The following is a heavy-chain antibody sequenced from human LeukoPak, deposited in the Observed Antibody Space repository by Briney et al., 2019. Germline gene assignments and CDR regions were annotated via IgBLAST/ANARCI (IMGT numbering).Heavy chain of an antibody. V-gene: IGHV4-59*01. CDR3: ARGTLYSGWSYYFDS. Sequence: PSETLSLTRTVSGDSISRYYWSWIRQPPGKGLEWIGYIYYSGNTKYNPSHKSRATISVDTSKNQISVKLNSVTAEDSAVYYCARGTLYSGWSYYFDSLGQGTLVTVSS. J-gene: IGHJ4*02. D-gene: IGHD6-19*01. CDR1: GDSISRYY. CDR2: IYYSGNT.